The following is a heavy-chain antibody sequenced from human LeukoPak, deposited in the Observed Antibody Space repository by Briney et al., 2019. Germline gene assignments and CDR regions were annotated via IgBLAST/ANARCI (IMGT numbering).Heavy chain of an antibody. Sequence: SETLSLTCTVSGGSINSYYWGWIRQPPRKGLEWIGYIYYSGSTNYNPSLKSRVTISVDTSKNQFSLKLSSVTAADTAVYYCARHGSTYALRNWGQGTLVTVSS. CDR1: GGSINSYY. V-gene: IGHV4-59*08. J-gene: IGHJ4*02. CDR2: IYYSGST. CDR3: ARHGSTYALRN. D-gene: IGHD2-2*01.